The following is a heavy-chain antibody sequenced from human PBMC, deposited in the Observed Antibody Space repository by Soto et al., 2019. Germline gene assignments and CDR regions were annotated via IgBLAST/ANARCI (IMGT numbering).Heavy chain of an antibody. CDR1: VYTFTSYG. CDR2: ISAHNGNT. J-gene: IGHJ4*02. V-gene: IGHV1-18*01. D-gene: IGHD1-1*01. CDR3: ARGRYGDY. Sequence: QVHLVQSGAEVKKPGASVKVSCKASVYTFTSYGITWVRQAPGQGLEWMGWISAHNGNTDYAQKLQGRVIVTRDTSTSTAYMELRSLRSDDKAVYYCARGRYGDYWGQGSLVTVSS.